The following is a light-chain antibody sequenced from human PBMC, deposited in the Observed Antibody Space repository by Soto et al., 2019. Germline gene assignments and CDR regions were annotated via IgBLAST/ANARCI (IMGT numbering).Light chain of an antibody. J-gene: IGLJ1*01. Sequence: QSVLTQPASVSGSPGQSITISCTGTSSDVGGYNYVSWYQHHPGKAPKLIIYEVTNRPSGVSNRFSGSKSGNTASLTISGLQAEDESNYYCISYTSGTSSYVFGTGTKLTVL. CDR3: ISYTSGTSSYV. CDR1: SSDVGGYNY. V-gene: IGLV2-14*01. CDR2: EVT.